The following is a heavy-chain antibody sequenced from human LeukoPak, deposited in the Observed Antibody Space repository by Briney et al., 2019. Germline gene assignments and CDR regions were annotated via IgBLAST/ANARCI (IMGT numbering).Heavy chain of an antibody. CDR2: ISYDGSDK. CDR1: GFTFSSYA. J-gene: IGHJ6*02. Sequence: GGSLRLSCAASGFTFSSYAMHWVRQAPGKGLEWVAVISYDGSDKYYADSVKGRFTISRDNSKNTLYLQMNSLRAEDTAVYYCAKDRRVLTTVKTRYYYYGMDVWGQGTTVTVSS. CDR3: AKDRRVLTTVKTRYYYYGMDV. V-gene: IGHV3-30-3*01. D-gene: IGHD4-17*01.